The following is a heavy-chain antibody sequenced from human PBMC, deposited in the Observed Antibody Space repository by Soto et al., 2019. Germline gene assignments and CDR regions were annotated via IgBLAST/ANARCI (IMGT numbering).Heavy chain of an antibody. Sequence: QVQLVQSGPEVKKPGSSVKVSCKTSGGTLSSFITYPINWVRQAPGQGPEWMGGIVPNVGTVNYAQRFQGKAQIPAKKPTGKSNLELNNLRSEDTAPYSWPRGDTSGFLRYFATWGKGTQVPVS. CDR1: GGTLSSFITYP. CDR3: PRGDTSGFLRYFAT. CDR2: IVPNVGTV. V-gene: IGHV1-69*06. D-gene: IGHD3-3*01. J-gene: IGHJ4*02.